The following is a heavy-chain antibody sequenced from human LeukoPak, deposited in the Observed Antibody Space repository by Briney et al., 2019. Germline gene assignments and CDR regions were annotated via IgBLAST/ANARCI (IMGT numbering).Heavy chain of an antibody. D-gene: IGHD4-17*01. J-gene: IGHJ6*02. V-gene: IGHV3-30*03. CDR1: GFAFSSYG. Sequence: GRSLRLSCAASGFAFSSYGMHWVRQAPGKGLEWVAIITHDGSNKYNADSVKGRFTISRDNSKNTLHLQMNSLRAEDTAVYYCARDRFYGDYIDYYFYGMDVWDQGTTVTVSS. CDR2: ITHDGSNK. CDR3: ARDRFYGDYIDYYFYGMDV.